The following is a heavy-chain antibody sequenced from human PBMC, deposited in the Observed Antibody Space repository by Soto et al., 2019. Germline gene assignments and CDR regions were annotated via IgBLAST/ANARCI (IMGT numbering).Heavy chain of an antibody. CDR2: IFFSGTT. Sequence: QVQLQESGPRLVEPSQTLSLTCTVSGGFVGCGDYLWSWIRQPPGKGLEWIGYIFFSGTTHYNSSVRRRLALSIDTSRTQFSLKLTSVTAADAAVYFCARESVYGAQPPCFYYGMGVWGHGTTVIVSS. CDR1: GGFVGCGDYL. D-gene: IGHD3-10*01. J-gene: IGHJ6*02. CDR3: ARESVYGAQPPCFYYGMGV. V-gene: IGHV4-30-4*08.